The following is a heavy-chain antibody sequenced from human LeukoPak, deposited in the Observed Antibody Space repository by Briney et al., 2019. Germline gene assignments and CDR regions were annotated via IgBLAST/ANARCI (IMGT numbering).Heavy chain of an antibody. CDR1: GFTFSSYW. D-gene: IGHD3-10*01. CDR2: INSDGSST. V-gene: IGHV3-74*01. J-gene: IGHJ3*02. Sequence: GGSLRLSCAASGFTFSSYWMHWVRQAPGKGLVWVSRINSDGSSTSYADSVKGRFTISRDNAKNTLYLQMNSLRAEDTAVYYCASGSYGSGFGAFDIWGQGTMVTVSS. CDR3: ASGSYGSGFGAFDI.